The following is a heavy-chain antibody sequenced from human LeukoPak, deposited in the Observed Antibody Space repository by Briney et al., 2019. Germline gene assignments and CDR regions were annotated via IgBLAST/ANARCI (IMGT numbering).Heavy chain of an antibody. CDR3: AKIGAAGASDY. CDR2: VSGNGGTT. J-gene: IGHJ4*02. V-gene: IGHV3-23*01. D-gene: IGHD6-13*01. Sequence: GGSLRLSCAASGFTFSSFAKTWVRQAPGKGLEWVSSVSGNGGTTYYADSVEGRFTISRDNSKNTLYLQMNSLRAEDTAVYYCAKIGAAGASDYWGQGALVTVSS. CDR1: GFTFSSFA.